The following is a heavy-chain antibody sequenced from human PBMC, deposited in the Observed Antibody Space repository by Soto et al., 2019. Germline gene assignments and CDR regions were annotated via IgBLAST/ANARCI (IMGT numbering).Heavy chain of an antibody. V-gene: IGHV4-34*01. CDR1: GGSFSGYY. CDR2: INHSGST. J-gene: IGHJ4*02. CDR3: ARGLKRRAMVRGVMGLYYFDY. Sequence: SETLSLTCAVYGGSFSGYYWSWIRQPPGKGLEWIGEINHSGSTNYNPSLKSRVTISVDTSKNQFSLKLSSVTAADTAVYYCARGLKRRAMVRGVMGLYYFDYWGQGTLVTVSS. D-gene: IGHD3-10*01.